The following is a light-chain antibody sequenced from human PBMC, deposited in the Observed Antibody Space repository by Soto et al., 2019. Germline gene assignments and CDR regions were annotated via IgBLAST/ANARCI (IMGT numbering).Light chain of an antibody. V-gene: IGKV1-6*01. CDR3: LQAYNYPYP. J-gene: IGKJ2*01. CDR2: AAS. Sequence: AIQMTQAPSSLSASVGDRVNITCRASQGSRNDLGWYQQKPGKAPKRLIYAASSLQSGVPSRFSGSGSGTDFTLTISSLQPEDFATYYVLQAYNYPYPFGQGTKLEIK. CDR1: QGSRND.